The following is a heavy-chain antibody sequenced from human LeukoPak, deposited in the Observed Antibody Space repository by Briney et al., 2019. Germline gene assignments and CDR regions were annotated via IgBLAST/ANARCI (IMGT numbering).Heavy chain of an antibody. V-gene: IGHV3-9*01. CDR2: ISWDSGSI. CDR3: VKGSGRYLDGGWYFDL. D-gene: IGHD3-9*01. J-gene: IGHJ2*01. Sequence: GGSLRFSFAAPGFTFDDYAMHWVRKVPGKGLEWVSGISWDSGSIGYADSVKGRFIISRDKAKNSLYVQINRLRAEDTAFYYCVKGSGRYLDGGWYFDLWGRGTLVTVSS. CDR1: GFTFDDYA.